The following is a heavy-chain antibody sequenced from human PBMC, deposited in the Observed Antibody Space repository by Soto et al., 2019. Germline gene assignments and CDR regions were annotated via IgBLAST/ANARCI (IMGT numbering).Heavy chain of an antibody. Sequence: QVSCKASGGTFSSYAISWVRQAPGQGLEWMGGIIPIFGTANYAQKFQGRVTITADKSTSTAYMELSSLRSEDTAVYYCARWGQLERRQLSICGQGTMVTV. CDR3: ARWGQLERRQLSI. D-gene: IGHD1-1*01. V-gene: IGHV1-69*06. CDR1: GGTFSSYA. J-gene: IGHJ3*02. CDR2: IIPIFGTA.